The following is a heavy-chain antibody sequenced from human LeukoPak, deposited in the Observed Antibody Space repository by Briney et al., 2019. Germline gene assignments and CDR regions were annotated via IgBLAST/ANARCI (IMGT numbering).Heavy chain of an antibody. J-gene: IGHJ4*02. Sequence: SETLSLTCTVSGGSISSSSYYWGWIRQPPGKGLEWIGSIYYSGSTYYNPSLKSRVTISVDTSKNQFSLKLSSVTAADTAVYYCARQGRGYCSGGSCYSDAFDYWGQGTLVTVSS. CDR1: GGSISSSSYY. CDR2: IYYSGST. D-gene: IGHD2-15*01. CDR3: ARQGRGYCSGGSCYSDAFDY. V-gene: IGHV4-39*01.